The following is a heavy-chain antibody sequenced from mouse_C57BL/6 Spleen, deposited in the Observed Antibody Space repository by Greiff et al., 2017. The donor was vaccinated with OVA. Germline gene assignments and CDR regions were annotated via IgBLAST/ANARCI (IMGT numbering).Heavy chain of an antibody. J-gene: IGHJ2*01. CDR1: GFTFTDYY. V-gene: IGHV7-3*01. CDR3: ARYTGPFDY. Sequence: DVMLVESGGGLVQPGGSLSLSCAASGFTFTDYYMSWVRQPPGKALEWLGFIRNKANGYTTEYSASVKGRFTISRDNSQSIRYLQMNALRAEDSATYYCARYTGPFDYWGQGTTLTVSS. CDR2: IRNKANGYTT. D-gene: IGHD4-1*01.